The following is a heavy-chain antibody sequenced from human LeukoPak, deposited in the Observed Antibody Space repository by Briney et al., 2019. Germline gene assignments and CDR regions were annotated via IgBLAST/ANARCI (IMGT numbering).Heavy chain of an antibody. V-gene: IGHV3-66*02. J-gene: IGHJ6*02. CDR3: ATGRSGSLVGYYYYGMDV. D-gene: IGHD1-26*01. CDR2: IYSGGST. Sequence: GGSLRLSCAASGFTVSSNYMSWVRQAPGKGLEWVSVIYSGGSTYYADSVKGRFTISRDNSKNTLYLQMNSLRAEDTAVYYCATGRSGSLVGYYYYGMDVWGQGTTVTVSS. CDR1: GFTVSSNY.